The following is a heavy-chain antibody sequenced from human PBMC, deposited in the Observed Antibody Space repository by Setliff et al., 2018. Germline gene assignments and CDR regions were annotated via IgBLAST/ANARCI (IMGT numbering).Heavy chain of an antibody. CDR3: ARGHEYNNYVYSWFGP. D-gene: IGHD4-4*01. V-gene: IGHV1-2*02. J-gene: IGHJ5*02. Sequence: ASVKVSCKTSAYTFSGYYIHWVRQAPGQGLQWMGWINPNIGDTNYAPKFQGRVTMTRDTSIKTAYLEVNGLTSDDTAVYYCARGHEYNNYVYSWFGPWGRGTLVTVSS. CDR1: AYTFSGYY. CDR2: INPNIGDT.